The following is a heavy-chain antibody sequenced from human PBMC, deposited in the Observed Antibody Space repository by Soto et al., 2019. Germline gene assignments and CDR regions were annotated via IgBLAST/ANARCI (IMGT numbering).Heavy chain of an antibody. CDR1: GVTFSSDA. V-gene: IGHV1-69*01. D-gene: IGHD2-21*01. J-gene: IGHJ4*02. Sequence: QVQLVQSGAEVKKPGSSVKVSCKACGVTFSSDAISWVRQAPGQGLEWMGGIIPIFGTANYAQKFQGRVTITADESTSTAYMELSSLRSEDTAVYYCARDARGGGYLLDYWGQGTLVTASS. CDR3: ARDARGGGYLLDY. CDR2: IIPIFGTA.